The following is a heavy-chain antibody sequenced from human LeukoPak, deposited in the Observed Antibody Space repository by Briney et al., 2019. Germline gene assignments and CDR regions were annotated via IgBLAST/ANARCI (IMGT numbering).Heavy chain of an antibody. D-gene: IGHD2-2*01. Sequence: GGSLRLSCAASGFTFSSYWMSWVRQAPGKGLEWVANIKQDGSEEYYVDSVKGRFTISRDNAKNSLYLQMNSLRAEDTAVYYCASYCSSTSCYLGDYWGQGTLVTVSS. CDR1: GFTFSSYW. CDR2: IKQDGSEE. CDR3: ASYCSSTSCYLGDY. V-gene: IGHV3-7*03. J-gene: IGHJ4*02.